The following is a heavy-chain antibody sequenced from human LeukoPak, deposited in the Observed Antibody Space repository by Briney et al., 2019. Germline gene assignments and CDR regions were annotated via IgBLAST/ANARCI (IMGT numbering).Heavy chain of an antibody. Sequence: GGSLRLSCAASGFTFSSYGMHWVRQAPGKGLEWVAFIRYDGSNKYYADSGKGRFTISRDNSKNTLYLQMNSLRAEDTAVYYCAKVHQDYDFWNYFDYWGQGTLVTVSS. CDR1: GFTFSSYG. CDR2: IRYDGSNK. J-gene: IGHJ4*02. D-gene: IGHD3-3*01. CDR3: AKVHQDYDFWNYFDY. V-gene: IGHV3-30*02.